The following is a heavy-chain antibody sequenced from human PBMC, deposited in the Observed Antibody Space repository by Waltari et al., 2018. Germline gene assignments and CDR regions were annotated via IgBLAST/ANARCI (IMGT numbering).Heavy chain of an antibody. CDR1: GGSFSGYY. CDR2: INHSGST. CDR3: ATRYCSGGSCFRPGSYFDY. Sequence: QVQLQQWGAGLLKPSETLSLTCAVYGGSFSGYYWSWIRQPPGKGLEWIGEINHSGSTNYNPSLKSRVTISVDTSRNQFSLKLSSVTAADTAVYYCATRYCSGGSCFRPGSYFDYWSQGTLVTVSS. V-gene: IGHV4-34*01. J-gene: IGHJ4*02. D-gene: IGHD2-15*01.